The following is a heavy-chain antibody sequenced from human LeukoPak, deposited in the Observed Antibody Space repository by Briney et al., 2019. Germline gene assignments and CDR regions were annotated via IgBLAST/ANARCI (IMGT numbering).Heavy chain of an antibody. CDR2: IYPGDSDT. V-gene: IGHV5-51*01. CDR3: ARRSSGVTYYYGSGGTYYFDY. D-gene: IGHD3-10*01. CDR1: GYSFTSYW. Sequence: GESLKISRKGSGYSFTSYWIGWVRQMPGKGLEWMGIIYPGDSDTRYSPSFQGQVTISADKSISTAYLQWSSLKASDTAMYYCARRSSGVTYYYGSGGTYYFDYWGQGTLVTVSS. J-gene: IGHJ4*02.